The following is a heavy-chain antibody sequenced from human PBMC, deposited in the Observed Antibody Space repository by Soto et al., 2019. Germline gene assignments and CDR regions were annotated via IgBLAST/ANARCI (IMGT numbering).Heavy chain of an antibody. CDR2: ISGSGFKK. D-gene: IGHD2-15*01. V-gene: IGHV3-23*01. J-gene: IGHJ4*02. CDR3: AREVVVAATANSAYFDY. Sequence: GGSLRLSCAASGFIFENFGMSWVRQAPGKGLEWISSISGSGFKKYYADSVKGRFTISRDNSKNALYLQMNSLRAEDTAVYYCAREVVVAATANSAYFDYWGQGTLVTVSS. CDR1: GFIFENFG.